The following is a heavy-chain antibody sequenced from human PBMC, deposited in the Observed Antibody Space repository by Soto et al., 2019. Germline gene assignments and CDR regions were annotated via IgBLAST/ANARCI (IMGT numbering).Heavy chain of an antibody. V-gene: IGHV5-51*01. Sequence: GESLKISCKGSGYSFTSYWIGWVRQMPGKGLEWMGIIYPGDSDTRYSPSFQGQVTISADKSISTAYLQWSSLKASDTAMYYCARLVPCSTIFGVVPPDHFDYWGQGTLVTVSS. CDR2: IYPGDSDT. CDR1: GYSFTSYW. J-gene: IGHJ4*02. D-gene: IGHD3-3*01. CDR3: ARLVPCSTIFGVVPPDHFDY.